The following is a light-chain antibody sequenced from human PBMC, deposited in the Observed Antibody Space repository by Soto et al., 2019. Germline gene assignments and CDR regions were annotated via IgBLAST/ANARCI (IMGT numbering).Light chain of an antibody. Sequence: EIVLTQSPGTLSLSPGEGATLSCRASQSVRNNNLAWYQQKPGQAPRLLIYGASRRATGIPDRFRGSGSGTDFTLTISRLEPEDFAVYYCQQYNSSPPDTFGQRTKLEIK. CDR2: GAS. CDR1: QSVRNNN. CDR3: QQYNSSPPDT. V-gene: IGKV3-20*01. J-gene: IGKJ2*01.